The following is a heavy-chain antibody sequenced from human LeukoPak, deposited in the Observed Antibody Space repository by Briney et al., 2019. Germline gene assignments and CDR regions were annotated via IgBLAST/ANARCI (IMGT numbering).Heavy chain of an antibody. Sequence: GGSLRLSCAASGFTFSSYGMHWVRQAPGKGLEWVAVISYDGSNKYYADSVKGRFTISRGNSKNTLCLQMNSLRAEDTAVYYCAKGGPEQWLASHANWFDPWGQGTLVTVSS. CDR2: ISYDGSNK. V-gene: IGHV3-30*18. CDR1: GFTFSSYG. J-gene: IGHJ5*02. D-gene: IGHD6-19*01. CDR3: AKGGPEQWLASHANWFDP.